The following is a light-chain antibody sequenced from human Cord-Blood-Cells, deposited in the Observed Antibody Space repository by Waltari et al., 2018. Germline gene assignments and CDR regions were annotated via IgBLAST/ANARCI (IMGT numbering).Light chain of an antibody. J-gene: IGLJ2*01. CDR1: KLGDKY. CDR3: QAWDSSTVV. Sequence: SYELTQPPSVSVSPGQTASITCSGDKLGDKYACWYQQKPGQSPVLVIYQDSKRPSGLPERFSGSNSGNPATLTISGTQAMDEADYYCQAWDSSTVVFGGGTKLTVL. V-gene: IGLV3-1*01. CDR2: QDS.